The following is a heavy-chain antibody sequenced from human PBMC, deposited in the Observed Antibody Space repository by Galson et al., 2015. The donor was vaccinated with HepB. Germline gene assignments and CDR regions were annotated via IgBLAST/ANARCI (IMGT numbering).Heavy chain of an antibody. CDR2: IYYSGST. J-gene: IGHJ5*02. Sequence: SETLSLTCTVSGGSISSSSYYWGWIRQPPGKGLEWIGSIYYSGSTYYNPSLKSRVTISVDTSKNQFSLKLSSVTAADTAVYYCARQPLAAAGLRWFDPWGQGTLVTVSS. D-gene: IGHD6-13*01. CDR1: GGSISSSSYY. V-gene: IGHV4-39*01. CDR3: ARQPLAAAGLRWFDP.